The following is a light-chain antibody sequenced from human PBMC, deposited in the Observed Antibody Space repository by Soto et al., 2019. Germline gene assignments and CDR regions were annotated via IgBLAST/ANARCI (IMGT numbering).Light chain of an antibody. CDR1: QSVSSNY. CDR2: GAS. J-gene: IGKJ1*01. V-gene: IGKV3-20*01. CDR3: QQYGGSPRT. Sequence: EMVLTQSPGTLSLSPGERAALSCRASQSVSSNYLAWYQQKSGQAPRLLIYGASSRATGIPDRFSGSGSGTDFTLTISRLEPEDFAVYYCQQYGGSPRTFGQGTKLEIK.